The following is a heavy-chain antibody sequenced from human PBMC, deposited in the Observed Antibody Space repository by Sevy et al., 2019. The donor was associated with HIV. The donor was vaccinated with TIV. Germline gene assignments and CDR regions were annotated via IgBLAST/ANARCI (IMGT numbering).Heavy chain of an antibody. D-gene: IGHD2-15*01. CDR1: GFTFSSYG. CDR3: AKEESDIVVVVAATHGDYEGFYFDY. Sequence: GPLRLSCAASGFTFSSYGMHWVRQAPGKGLEWVAVISYDGSNKYYADSVKGRFTISRDNSKNTLYLQMNSLRAEDTAVYYCAKEESDIVVVVAATHGDYEGFYFDYWGQGTLVTVSS. J-gene: IGHJ4*02. CDR2: ISYDGSNK. V-gene: IGHV3-30*18.